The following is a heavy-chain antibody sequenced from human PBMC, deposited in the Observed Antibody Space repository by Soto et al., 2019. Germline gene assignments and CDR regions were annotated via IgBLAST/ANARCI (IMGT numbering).Heavy chain of an antibody. CDR1: GFTFSSSA. V-gene: IGHV3-23*01. J-gene: IGHJ4*02. CDR3: AKGFWSGYHRKDDY. D-gene: IGHD3-3*01. CDR2: ISGGGGST. Sequence: GGSLRLSCAASGFTFSSSAMSWVRQAPGKGLEWVSSISGGGGSTYYADSVKGQFTISRDNSKNTLYLQMNSLRAEDTAVYYCAKGFWSGYHRKDDYWGQGTLVTVSS.